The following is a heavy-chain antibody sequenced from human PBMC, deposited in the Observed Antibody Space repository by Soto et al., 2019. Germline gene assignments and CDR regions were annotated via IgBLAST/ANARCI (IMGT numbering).Heavy chain of an antibody. CDR1: GYTFTSYG. V-gene: IGHV1-18*04. Sequence: ASVKVSCKASGYTFTSYGISWVRQAPGQGLEWMGWISAYNGNTNYAQKLQGRVTMTTDTSASTAYMELSSLRSEDTAVYYCARDSRTPTYYFDYWGQGTLVTVSS. CDR3: ARDSRTPTYYFDY. CDR2: ISAYNGNT. J-gene: IGHJ4*02.